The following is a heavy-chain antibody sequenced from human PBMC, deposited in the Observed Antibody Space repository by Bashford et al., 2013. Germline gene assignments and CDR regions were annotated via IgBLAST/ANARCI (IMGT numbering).Heavy chain of an antibody. CDR3: ARALYYLGWFDP. CDR2: IYYSGST. CDR1: GGSISSGGYY. J-gene: IGHJ5*02. Sequence: VSGGSISSGGYYWSWIRQHPGKGLEWIGYIYYSGSTYYNPSLKSRVTISVDTSKNQFSLKLSSVTAADTAVYYCARALYYLGWFDPWGPGNPGSPSPQ. D-gene: IGHD3-10*01. V-gene: IGHV4-31*02.